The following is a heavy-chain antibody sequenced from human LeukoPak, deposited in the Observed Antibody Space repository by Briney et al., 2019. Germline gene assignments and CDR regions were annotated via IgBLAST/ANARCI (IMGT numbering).Heavy chain of an antibody. V-gene: IGHV3-21*01. Sequence: PGGSLRLSCAASGFTFNNYAMSWVRQAPGKGLEWVSSISTSGGTTYYADSVKGRFTISRDNAKNSLYLQMNSLRAEDTAVYYCARAYLPEAAAAYWGQGTLVTVSS. CDR1: GFTFNNYA. CDR3: ARAYLPEAAAAY. D-gene: IGHD6-13*01. J-gene: IGHJ4*02. CDR2: ISTSGGTT.